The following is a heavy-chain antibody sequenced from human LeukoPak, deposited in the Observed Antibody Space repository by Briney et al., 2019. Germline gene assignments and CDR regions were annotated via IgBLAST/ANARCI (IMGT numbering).Heavy chain of an antibody. CDR3: ARGEWIQLGSVSQDY. V-gene: IGHV1-2*06. CDR1: GYTFTGYY. CDR2: INPNSGGT. J-gene: IGHJ4*02. Sequence: ASVKVSCKASGYTFTGYYMHWVRQAPGQGLEWMGRINPNSGGTNYAQKFQGRVTMTRDTSISTAYMELSRLRSDDTAVYYCARGEWIQLGSVSQDYWGQGTLVTVSS. D-gene: IGHD5-18*01.